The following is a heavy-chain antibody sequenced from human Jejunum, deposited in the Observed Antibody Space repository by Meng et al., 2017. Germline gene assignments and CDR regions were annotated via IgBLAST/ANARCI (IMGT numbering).Heavy chain of an antibody. Sequence: GGSLRLSCVGPGFTFRSYAMTWVRQAPGRGLEWVSVISGDGGTIHYADSVKGRFTISRDDSKNTVSLQMNRLRAEDTAVYFCARYLSGPTTRWFDPWGQGTLVTVSS. CDR1: GFTFRSYA. J-gene: IGHJ5*02. CDR2: ISGDGGTI. D-gene: IGHD1-1*01. CDR3: ARYLSGPTTRWFDP. V-gene: IGHV3-23*01.